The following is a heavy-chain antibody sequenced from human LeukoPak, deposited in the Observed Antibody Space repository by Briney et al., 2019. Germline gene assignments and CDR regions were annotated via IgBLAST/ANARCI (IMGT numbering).Heavy chain of an antibody. CDR2: ISGSGDTT. Sequence: PGGSLRLSCAASGFDFSTYAMSWVRQAPGKGLEWVSGISGSGDTTYYADSVKGRFAISRDNSKNTLYLQMNSLRDEDTAVYYCAREGSQAGSRPYYFDYWGQGTLVTVSS. CDR3: AREGSQAGSRPYYFDY. D-gene: IGHD2-15*01. V-gene: IGHV3-23*01. J-gene: IGHJ4*02. CDR1: GFDFSTYA.